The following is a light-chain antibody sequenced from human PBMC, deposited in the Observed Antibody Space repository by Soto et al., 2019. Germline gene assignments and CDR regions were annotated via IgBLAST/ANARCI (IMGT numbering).Light chain of an antibody. CDR1: QTVNSDH. Sequence: ETVLTQSPGTVSLSPGERATLSCTTSQTVNSDHLAWYQQKPGQAPRLRISGVFNRATVIPDRFSGSGSGTYFTLTISGLEPEDSADYYCQHYDGSPRTFGQGTNLDI. J-gene: IGKJ2*01. V-gene: IGKV3-20*01. CDR2: GVF. CDR3: QHYDGSPRT.